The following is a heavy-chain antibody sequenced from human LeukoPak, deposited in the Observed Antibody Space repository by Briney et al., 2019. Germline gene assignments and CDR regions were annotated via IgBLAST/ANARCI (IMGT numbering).Heavy chain of an antibody. D-gene: IGHD3-9*01. J-gene: IGHJ4*02. Sequence: GGSLRLSCAASGFTFSDYYTSWIRQAPGKGLDWVSYISSSGSTIYYADSVKGRFTISRDNAKNSLYLQMNSLRAEDTAVYYCARDRLRSRYDILTGYYYWGQGTLVTVSS. CDR2: ISSSGSTI. CDR3: ARDRLRSRYDILTGYYY. V-gene: IGHV3-11*01. CDR1: GFTFSDYY.